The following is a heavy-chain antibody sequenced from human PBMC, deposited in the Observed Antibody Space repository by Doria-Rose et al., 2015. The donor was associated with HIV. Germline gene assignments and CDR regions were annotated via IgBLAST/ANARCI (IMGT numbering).Heavy chain of an antibody. V-gene: IGHV1-69*06. CDR1: GGTFNTYA. J-gene: IGHJ6*01. CDR2: FIPMFDTA. Sequence: SGAEVKKPGSSVNVSCKASGGTFNTYAVTWVRQAPGHGLEWMGGFIPMFDTANYAQKFQGRVTFTADTSTTTAYMELSSLRSGDTAVYYCARDRCSGASCYHYYYG. CDR3: ARDRCSGASCYHYYYG. D-gene: IGHD2-15*01.